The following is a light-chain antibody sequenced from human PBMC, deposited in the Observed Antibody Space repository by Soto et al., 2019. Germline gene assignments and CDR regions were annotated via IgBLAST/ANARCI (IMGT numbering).Light chain of an antibody. CDR3: AAWDDNMSGGHYI. CDR2: SNN. J-gene: IGLJ1*01. Sequence: QSVLTQTPSASGTPGQRVTISCSGSSSNIGVNTVNRYQHVPGTAPTLVIYSNNQRPSGVPDRFSGSRSGTSASLAISGLQSEDEADYYCAAWDDNMSGGHYIFGTGTKVTVL. CDR1: SSNIGVNT. V-gene: IGLV1-44*01.